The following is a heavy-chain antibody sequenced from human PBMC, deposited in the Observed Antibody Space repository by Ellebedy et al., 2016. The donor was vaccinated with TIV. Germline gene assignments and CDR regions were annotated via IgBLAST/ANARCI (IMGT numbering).Heavy chain of an antibody. Sequence: ASVKVSXXASGYTFTSYGISWVRQAPGQGLEWMGWISAYNGNTNYAQKLQGRVTMTTDTSTSTAYMELRSLRSDDTAVYYCARGQDIVVVPAAHAHTPAPPNYYYYGMDVWGQGTTVTVSS. J-gene: IGHJ6*02. V-gene: IGHV1-18*04. CDR2: ISAYNGNT. CDR3: ARGQDIVVVPAAHAHTPAPPNYYYYGMDV. D-gene: IGHD2-2*01. CDR1: GYTFTSYG.